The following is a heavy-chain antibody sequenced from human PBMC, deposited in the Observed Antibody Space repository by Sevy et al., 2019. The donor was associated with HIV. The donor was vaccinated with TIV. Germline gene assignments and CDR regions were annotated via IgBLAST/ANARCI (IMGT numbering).Heavy chain of an antibody. CDR3: AKESPGYNYDSSGSLDY. J-gene: IGHJ4*02. CDR2: ISGRAYST. D-gene: IGHD3-22*01. Sequence: GGSLRLSCAASGFTFNTYAMSWVRQAPGKGLEWVSGISGRAYSTYYADSVKGRFTISRDNSKNTLSLQMNSLRAEDTAVYYCAKESPGYNYDSSGSLDYWGQGTLVTVSS. V-gene: IGHV3-23*01. CDR1: GFTFNTYA.